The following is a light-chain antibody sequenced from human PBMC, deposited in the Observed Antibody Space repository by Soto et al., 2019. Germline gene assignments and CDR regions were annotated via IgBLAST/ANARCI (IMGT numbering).Light chain of an antibody. Sequence: DIQMTQSPSSVSASVGDRVTISCRASQGIGTWLAWYQQKPGKAPKLLISTASTLQSGVPLRFGGSGSGTDFTLTISSLHPEDFATYYCQQGISFPLTFGGGTKVEIK. CDR2: TAS. CDR3: QQGISFPLT. V-gene: IGKV1-12*01. CDR1: QGIGTW. J-gene: IGKJ4*01.